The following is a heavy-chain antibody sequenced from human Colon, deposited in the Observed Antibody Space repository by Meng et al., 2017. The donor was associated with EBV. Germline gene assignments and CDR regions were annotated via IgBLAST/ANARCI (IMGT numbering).Heavy chain of an antibody. J-gene: IGHJ5*02. Sequence: QVQLPESGPGLVEPSETLSLTCTVSGDSVATGRYYWSWIRQPPGKGLEWIAYIYYIGGTNYNPSLKSRLTLSLDTSKNQFSLSLRSVTAADTAVYYCARVSGRSFDPWGQGTLVTVSS. CDR1: GDSVATGRYY. D-gene: IGHD3-10*01. V-gene: IGHV4-61*01. CDR2: IYYIGGT. CDR3: ARVSGRSFDP.